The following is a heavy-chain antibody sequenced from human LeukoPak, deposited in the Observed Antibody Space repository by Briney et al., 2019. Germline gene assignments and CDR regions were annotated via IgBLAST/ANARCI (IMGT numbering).Heavy chain of an antibody. CDR1: GGSISSSSYY. D-gene: IGHD3-9*01. CDR3: VRPHFDWLDYDY. J-gene: IGHJ4*02. Sequence: SETLTLTCTVSGGSISSSSYYWGWIRQPPGQELEWIGSIYYSGSTYYNPSLKGRVTISVDTSKNQFSLKLSSVTAAETAVYFFVRPHFDWLDYDYWGQGNLVTGSS. CDR2: IYYSGST. V-gene: IGHV4-39*01.